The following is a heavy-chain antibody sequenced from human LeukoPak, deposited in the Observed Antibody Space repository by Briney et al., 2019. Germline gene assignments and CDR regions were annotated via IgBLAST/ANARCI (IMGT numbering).Heavy chain of an antibody. V-gene: IGHV4-34*01. CDR3: ASSGSYGSGPTMLRRYYYGMDV. CDR2: INHSGST. Sequence: SETLSLTCAVYGGSFSGYYWSWIRQPPGKGLEWIGEINHSGSTNYNPSLKSRVTISVESSKNQFSLKLSSVTAADTAVYYCASSGSYGSGPTMLRRYYYGMDVWGQGTTVTVSS. CDR1: GGSFSGYY. J-gene: IGHJ6*02. D-gene: IGHD3-10*01.